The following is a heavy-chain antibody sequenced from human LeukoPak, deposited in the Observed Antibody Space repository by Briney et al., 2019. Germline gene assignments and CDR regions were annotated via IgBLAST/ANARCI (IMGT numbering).Heavy chain of an antibody. V-gene: IGHV3-23*01. CDR3: AKGGGSSCYSPSDY. CDR2: ISGSGDTT. Sequence: GGSLRLSCAASGFTFSSYAMNWVRQAPGKGLEWVSFISGSGDTTYYADSVKGRFTISRDNPKNTLYLQMNSLRAEDTAVYYCAKGGGSSCYSPSDYWGQGTLVTVSS. D-gene: IGHD2-15*01. J-gene: IGHJ4*02. CDR1: GFTFSSYA.